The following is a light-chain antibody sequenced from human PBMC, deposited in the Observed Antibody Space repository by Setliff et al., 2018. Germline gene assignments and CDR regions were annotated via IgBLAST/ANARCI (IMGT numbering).Light chain of an antibody. CDR3: CSHTATLNPFV. J-gene: IGLJ1*01. CDR1: SSDVGGPNH. CDR2: DVT. V-gene: IGLV2-14*03. Sequence: QSVLTQPASVSGSPGQSIAISCTGSSSDVGGPNHVSWYQQHPGKAPTLILYDVTKRPSGVSSRFSGFKSGNTASLTISGLQAEDDADYYCCSHTATLNPFVFGTGTKVTVL.